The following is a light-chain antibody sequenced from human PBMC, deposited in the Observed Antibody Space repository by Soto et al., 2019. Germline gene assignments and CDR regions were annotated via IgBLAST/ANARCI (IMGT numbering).Light chain of an antibody. CDR3: QQYNTYID. CDR2: KAS. CDR1: QSISSW. V-gene: IGKV1-5*03. J-gene: IGKJ3*01. Sequence: IQMTQSPSTLSASVGDRVTITCRASQSISSWLAWYQQKPGKAPKLLIYKASNLESGVPSRFSGSGSGTEFTLTISSLQPDDFATYYCQQYNTYIDFGPGTKVDIK.